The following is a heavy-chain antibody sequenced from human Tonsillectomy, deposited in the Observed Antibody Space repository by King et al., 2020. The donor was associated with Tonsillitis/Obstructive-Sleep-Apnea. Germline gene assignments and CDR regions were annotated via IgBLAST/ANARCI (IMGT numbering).Heavy chain of an antibody. D-gene: IGHD1-1*01. Sequence: VQLQQWGAGLLKPSETLSLTCAVYGGSFSGYYWSWIRQPPGKGLEWIGEINHSGGTNYNPSLKSRVTISVDTSKNQFSLKLNSVTAADTAVYYCARTKDNWNDRPLDYWGQGTLVTVSS. J-gene: IGHJ4*02. CDR1: GGSFSGYY. CDR3: ARTKDNWNDRPLDY. V-gene: IGHV4-34*01. CDR2: INHSGGT.